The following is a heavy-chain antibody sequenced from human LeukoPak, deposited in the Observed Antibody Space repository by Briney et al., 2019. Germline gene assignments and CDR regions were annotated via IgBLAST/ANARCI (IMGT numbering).Heavy chain of an antibody. D-gene: IGHD3-10*01. CDR1: GFSFSSYN. CDR2: ISRGSTTI. CDR3: ARDGVEYGSGGFYFDY. J-gene: IGHJ4*02. Sequence: GGSLRLSCGAPGFSFSSYNMNWVRQAPGKGLEWVSSISRGSTTIYYADSVKGRFTISRDNAKNSLYLQMNSLRAEDTAVYYWARDGVEYGSGGFYFDYWGQGTLVTVSS. V-gene: IGHV3-48*01.